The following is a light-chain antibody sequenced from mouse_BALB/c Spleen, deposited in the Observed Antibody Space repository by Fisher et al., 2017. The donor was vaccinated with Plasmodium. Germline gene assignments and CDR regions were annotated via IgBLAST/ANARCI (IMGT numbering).Light chain of an antibody. CDR2: YAS. J-gene: IGKJ5*01. V-gene: IGKV5-45*01. CDR1: QSISNY. CDR3: QQSNSWPLT. Sequence: DIVMTQSTATLSVTPGDRVSLSCRASQSISNYLHWYQQKSHESPSLLIMYASQSISGIPSRFSGSGSGTDFTLNINSVETEDFGVYFCQQSNSWPLTFGAGTKLELK.